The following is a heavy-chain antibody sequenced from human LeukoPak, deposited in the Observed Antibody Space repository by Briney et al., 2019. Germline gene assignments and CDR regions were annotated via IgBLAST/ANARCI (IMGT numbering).Heavy chain of an antibody. CDR1: GFTFSKYA. D-gene: IGHD4-17*01. J-gene: IGHJ4*02. Sequence: GGSLRLSCAASGFTFSKYAMSWVRQAPGKGLEWVSGISGSGGNTNYPDSVKGRFIISRDNSKNSLYLQMNSLRTEDTALYYCAKDGDYGDYGTNDYWGQGTLVTVSS. CDR3: AKDGDYGDYGTNDY. CDR2: ISGSGGNT. V-gene: IGHV3-23*01.